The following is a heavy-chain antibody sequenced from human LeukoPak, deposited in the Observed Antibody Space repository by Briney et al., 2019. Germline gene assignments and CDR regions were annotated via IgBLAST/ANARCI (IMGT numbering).Heavy chain of an antibody. CDR3: ATHGVLTGYPYFDN. J-gene: IGHJ4*02. V-gene: IGHV3-7*01. CDR1: GFIFRSYW. Sequence: PGGSLRLSCATSGFIFRSYWMSWVRQAPGKGLEWVANIKQDGSDKYYVDSVKGRFTISRDNAKNSLYLQMNSLGAEDAAVYYCATHGVLTGYPYFDNWGQGTLVTVSS. CDR2: IKQDGSDK. D-gene: IGHD3-9*01.